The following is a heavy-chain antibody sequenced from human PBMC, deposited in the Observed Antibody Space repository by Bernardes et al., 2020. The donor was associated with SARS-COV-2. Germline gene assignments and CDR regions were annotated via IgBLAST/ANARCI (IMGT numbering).Heavy chain of an antibody. D-gene: IGHD1-7*01. Sequence: GESLKISCQGSGYSFTNYWIAWVRQMPGKGLEWMGFIYPRDSDTTYSPSFQGQVTISADKSISTAYLQWSSLRASDTAIYYCARRAGGTIVDSWGQGTLVTVSS. CDR1: GYSFTNYW. CDR3: ARRAGGTIVDS. CDR2: IYPRDSDT. V-gene: IGHV5-51*01. J-gene: IGHJ4*02.